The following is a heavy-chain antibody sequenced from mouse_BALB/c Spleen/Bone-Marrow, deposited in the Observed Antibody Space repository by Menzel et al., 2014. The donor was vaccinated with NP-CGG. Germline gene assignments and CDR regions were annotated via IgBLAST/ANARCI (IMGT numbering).Heavy chain of an antibody. CDR1: GYTFTSFY. V-gene: IGHV1S56*01. CDR2: IYPGDLNT. J-gene: IGHJ4*01. Sequence: QVQLKQSGPELVKPGASVRISCKASGYTFTSFYIHWVRQRPGQGLEWIGWIYPGDLNTKYNEKFKGKATLTADKSSSTASMQLSSLTSEDSAVYFCARKSQRAYDSMIYWGQGTSVTVSS. D-gene: IGHD2-4*01. CDR3: ARKSQRAYDSMIY.